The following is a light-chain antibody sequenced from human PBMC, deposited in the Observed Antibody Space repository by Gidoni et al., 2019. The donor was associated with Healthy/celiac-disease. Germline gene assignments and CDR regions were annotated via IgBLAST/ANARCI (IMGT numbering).Light chain of an antibody. CDR3: QQYGSLET. Sequence: IVLTQSPGTLSLSPGERATLSCRASQSVSSSYLAWYQQKPGQAPRLLIYGASSRATGIPDRFSGSGSGTDFTLTISRLEPEDFAVYYCQQYGSLETFXGXTKVEIK. CDR2: GAS. J-gene: IGKJ4*01. V-gene: IGKV3-20*01. CDR1: QSVSSSY.